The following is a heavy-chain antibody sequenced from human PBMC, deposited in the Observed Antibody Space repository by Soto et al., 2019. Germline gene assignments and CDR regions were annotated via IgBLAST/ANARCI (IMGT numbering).Heavy chain of an antibody. D-gene: IGHD2-15*01. J-gene: IGHJ1*01. V-gene: IGHV3-21*01. CDR3: ARDSGYCSGGSCYPGYFQY. Sequence: GGSLRLSCAASGFTFSTYSMNWVRQAPGKGLEWVSSISSNSRYIYYADSVKGRFTISRDNAKNSLDLQMHSLRDEDTAVYYCARDSGYCSGGSCYPGYFQYWGQGALVTVSS. CDR2: ISSNSRYI. CDR1: GFTFSTYS.